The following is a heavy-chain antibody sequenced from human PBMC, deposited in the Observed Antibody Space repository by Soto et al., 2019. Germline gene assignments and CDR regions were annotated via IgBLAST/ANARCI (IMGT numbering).Heavy chain of an antibody. D-gene: IGHD3-10*01. CDR2: IYWDDDK. J-gene: IGHJ4*01. CDR1: GFSLSTSGVG. CDR3: AHRREVTMVRAVITHYFDF. V-gene: IGHV2-5*02. Sequence: SGPTLVNAKRTLTLTCPFSGFSLSTSGVGVGWIRQPPGKALEWLALIYWDDDKRYSPSLKSRLTITKDTSKNQVVLTMTNMDPVDTATYYCAHRREVTMVRAVITHYFDFWGHGTLVTVSS.